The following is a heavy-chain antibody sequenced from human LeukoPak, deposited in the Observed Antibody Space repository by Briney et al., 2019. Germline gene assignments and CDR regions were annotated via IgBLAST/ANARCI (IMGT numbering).Heavy chain of an antibody. D-gene: IGHD1-14*01. CDR3: ARLTEYGGY. J-gene: IGHJ4*02. CDR1: GGSISSYY. CDR2: IYYSGST. Sequence: ASETLSLTCTVSGGSISSYYWSWIRQPPGKGLEWIGYIYYSGSTNYNPSLKSRVTLSVDTSKNQFSLKLSSVTAADTAVYYCARLTEYGGYWGQGTLVTVSS. V-gene: IGHV4-59*01.